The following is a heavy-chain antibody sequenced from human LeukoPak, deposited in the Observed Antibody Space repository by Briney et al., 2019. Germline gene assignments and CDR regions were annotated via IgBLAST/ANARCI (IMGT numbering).Heavy chain of an antibody. CDR2: VKEDGSEK. V-gene: IGHV3-7*02. J-gene: IGHJ4*02. Sequence: PGGSLRLSCAGSGFAFSRYWMRWVRQAPGKGLEWVATVKEDGSEKYYVDSVKGRFTTSRDNAKDSLYLQMNSLRVDDTAVYYCAGGGGYWGQGTLVTVSS. CDR3: AGGGGY. CDR1: GFAFSRYW. D-gene: IGHD3-10*01.